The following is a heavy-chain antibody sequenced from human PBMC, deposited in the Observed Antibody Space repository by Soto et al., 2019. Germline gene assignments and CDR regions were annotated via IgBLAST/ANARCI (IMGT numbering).Heavy chain of an antibody. V-gene: IGHV3-23*01. J-gene: IGHJ3*02. CDR2: ISGIGGST. CDR3: AKDRDYAFDI. CDR1: GFTFSSYA. Sequence: GGSLRLSCAASGFTFSSYAMSWVRQAPGKGLEWVSAISGIGGSTYYEDSVKGRYTITRDNSKNTLYLQMNSLRAEDTAGYYCAKDRDYAFDIWGQGTMVTVSS.